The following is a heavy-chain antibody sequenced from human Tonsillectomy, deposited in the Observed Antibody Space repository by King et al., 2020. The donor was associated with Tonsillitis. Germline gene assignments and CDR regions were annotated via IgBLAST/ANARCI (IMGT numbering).Heavy chain of an antibody. CDR3: ASDWGNYGGNS. CDR2: ISYSGST. Sequence: VQLQESGPGLVKPSQTLSLTCTVSGGSISTGGYYWNWIRQHPGKGLEWIGYISYSGSTYYNPSLKSRGTISVDPSKNQFSLKLSSVTAADTAVYYCASDWGNYGGNSWGQGTLVTVSS. D-gene: IGHD4-23*01. V-gene: IGHV4-31*03. CDR1: GGSISTGGYY. J-gene: IGHJ4*02.